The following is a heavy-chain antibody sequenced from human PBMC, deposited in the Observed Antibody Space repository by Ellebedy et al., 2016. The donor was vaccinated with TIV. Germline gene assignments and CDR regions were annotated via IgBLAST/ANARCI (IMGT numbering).Heavy chain of an antibody. V-gene: IGHV4-59*08. Sequence: MPLETLSLTCTVSGDFIMSYYWGWIRQSPRKPPEWIGYVYKSGTTSYNPSLESRVTISSDTSRKQFFLKLTSVTAADTAVYYCTRQWGGTVNYWGQGIPVTVSS. CDR1: GDFIMSYY. CDR2: VYKSGTT. J-gene: IGHJ4*02. D-gene: IGHD2-15*01. CDR3: TRQWGGTVNY.